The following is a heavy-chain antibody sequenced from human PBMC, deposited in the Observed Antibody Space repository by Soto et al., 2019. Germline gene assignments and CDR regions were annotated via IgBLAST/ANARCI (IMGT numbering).Heavy chain of an antibody. Sequence: EVQLLESGGGLVQPGGSLRLSCAASGFTFSSYAMSWVRQAPGKGLEWVSAISGSGGSTYYADTVKGRFTISRDNSKNTLCLQMDSLIAGDTAVDYCAKEPPARGGGRFDPWGQGTLVTVSS. CDR3: AKEPPARGGGRFDP. V-gene: IGHV3-23*01. J-gene: IGHJ5*02. CDR2: ISGSGGST. D-gene: IGHD3-16*01. CDR1: GFTFSSYA.